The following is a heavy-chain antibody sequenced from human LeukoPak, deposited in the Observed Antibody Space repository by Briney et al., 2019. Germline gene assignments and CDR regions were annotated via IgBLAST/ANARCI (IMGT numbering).Heavy chain of an antibody. CDR1: GFTFSSYA. D-gene: IGHD3-22*01. CDR3: ARGTARYYYDSSGYEL. CDR2: ISGSGGST. Sequence: PGGSLRLSCAASGFTFSSYAMSWVRQAPGKGLEWVSAISGSGGSTYYADSVKGRFTISRDNSKNTLYLQMNSLGAEDTAVYYCARGTARYYYDSSGYELWGQGTLVTVSS. J-gene: IGHJ4*02. V-gene: IGHV3-23*01.